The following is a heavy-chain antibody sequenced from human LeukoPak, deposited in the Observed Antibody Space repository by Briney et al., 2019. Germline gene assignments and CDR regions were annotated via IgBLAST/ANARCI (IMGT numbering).Heavy chain of an antibody. J-gene: IGHJ4*02. D-gene: IGHD2-2*01. CDR3: AKEGESVPAATFDY. Sequence: GGSLRLSCAASGFTFSSYWMHWVRQAPGKGLEWVSAISGSGGSTYYADSVKGRFTISRDNSKNTLYLQMNSLRAEDTAVYYCAKEGESVPAATFDYWGQGTLVTVSS. V-gene: IGHV3-23*01. CDR2: ISGSGGST. CDR1: GFTFSSYW.